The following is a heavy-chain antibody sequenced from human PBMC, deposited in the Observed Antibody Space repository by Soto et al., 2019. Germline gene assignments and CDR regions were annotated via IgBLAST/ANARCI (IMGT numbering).Heavy chain of an antibody. J-gene: IGHJ4*02. CDR1: RGTFSSYA. Sequence: ASVKVSFKASRGTFSSYAISWVRQAPGQGLEWMGGIIPIFGTANYAQKFQGRVTITADESTSTAYMELSSLRSEDTAVYYCARERRGIAVAGSSFDYWGQGTLVTVSS. D-gene: IGHD6-19*01. CDR2: IIPIFGTA. CDR3: ARERRGIAVAGSSFDY. V-gene: IGHV1-69*13.